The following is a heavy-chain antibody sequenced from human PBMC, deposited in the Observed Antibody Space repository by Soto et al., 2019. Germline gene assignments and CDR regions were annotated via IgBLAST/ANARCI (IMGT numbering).Heavy chain of an antibody. CDR1: GFTFSSYA. V-gene: IGHV3-23*01. J-gene: IGHJ4*02. D-gene: IGHD3-10*01. CDR3: AKDRAGGPPLDY. CDR2: ISGSGGST. Sequence: GGSMRLSCAASGFTFSSYAMSWVRQAPGKGLEWVPAISGSGGSTYYADSVKGRFTISRDNSKNTLYLQMNSLRAEDTAVYYCAKDRAGGPPLDYWGQGTLVTVSS.